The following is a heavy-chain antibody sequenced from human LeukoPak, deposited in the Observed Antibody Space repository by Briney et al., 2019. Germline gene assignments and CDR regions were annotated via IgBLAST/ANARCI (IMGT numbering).Heavy chain of an antibody. V-gene: IGHV3-33*08. D-gene: IGHD5/OR15-5a*01. CDR1: GFTFSSYW. J-gene: IGHJ6*02. CDR3: ARDLRLGSNGMDV. CDR2: IWYDGSNK. Sequence: GGSLRLSCAASGFTFSSYWMSWVRQAPGKGLEWVAVIWYDGSNKYYADSVKGRFTISRDNSKNTLYLQMNSLRAEDTAVYYCARDLRLGSNGMDVWGQGTTVTVSS.